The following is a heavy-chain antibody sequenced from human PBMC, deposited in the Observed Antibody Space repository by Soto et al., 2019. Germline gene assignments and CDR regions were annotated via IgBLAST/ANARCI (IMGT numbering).Heavy chain of an antibody. CDR1: GFTFDDYA. D-gene: IGHD4-17*01. CDR2: ITWNSGNI. Sequence: EVQLVESGGDLVQPGRSLRLSCAASGFTFDDYAMHWVRQTPGKGLEWVSGITWNSGNIRYADSVKGRFTISRDNAKNYLHLQMSSLRREDTGLYYCAKDKGRIDSGDYPFFDHWGQGTLVTVSS. V-gene: IGHV3-9*01. J-gene: IGHJ4*02. CDR3: AKDKGRIDSGDYPFFDH.